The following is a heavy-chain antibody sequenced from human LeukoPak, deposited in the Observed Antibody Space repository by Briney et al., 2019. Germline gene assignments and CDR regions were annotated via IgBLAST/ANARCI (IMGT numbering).Heavy chain of an antibody. CDR3: ARGLRIAV. Sequence: GRSLRLSCAASGFIFSSYWMSWVRQAPGKGLEWVANIKQDGSEKYYVDSVEGRFTISRDNAKNSLYLQMNSLRAEDTAVYYCARGLRIAVWGQGTLVTVSS. V-gene: IGHV3-7*01. CDR1: GFIFSSYW. D-gene: IGHD6-19*01. CDR2: IKQDGSEK. J-gene: IGHJ4*02.